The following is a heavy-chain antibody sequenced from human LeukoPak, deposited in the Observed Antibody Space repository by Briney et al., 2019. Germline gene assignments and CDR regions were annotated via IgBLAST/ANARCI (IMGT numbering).Heavy chain of an antibody. CDR3: ALSRRGYSYGPLDY. D-gene: IGHD5-18*01. Sequence: GASVKVSCKASGGTFSSYAISWVRQAPGQGLEWMGGIIPIFGTANYAQKFQGRVTITADESTSTAYMELSSLRSEDTAVYYCALSRRGYSYGPLDYWGQGTLVTVSS. V-gene: IGHV1-69*13. J-gene: IGHJ4*02. CDR1: GGTFSSYA. CDR2: IIPIFGTA.